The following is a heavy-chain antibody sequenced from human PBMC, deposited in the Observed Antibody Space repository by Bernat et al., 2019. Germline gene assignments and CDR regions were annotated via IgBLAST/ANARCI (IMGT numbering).Heavy chain of an antibody. Sequence: QVQLVESRGGVVQPGRSLRLSCAASGFTFSSYAMHWVRQAPGKGLEWVAVISYDGSNKYYADSVKGRFTISRDNSKNTLYLQMNSLRAEDTAVYYCARAPSVVVAATPENRPFDYWGQGTLVTVSS. J-gene: IGHJ4*02. CDR3: ARAPSVVVAATPENRPFDY. V-gene: IGHV3-30-3*01. D-gene: IGHD2-15*01. CDR1: GFTFSSYA. CDR2: ISYDGSNK.